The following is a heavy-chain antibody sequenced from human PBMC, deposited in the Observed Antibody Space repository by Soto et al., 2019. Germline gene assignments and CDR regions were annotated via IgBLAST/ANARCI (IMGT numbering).Heavy chain of an antibody. Sequence: SETLSLTCTVSGGSISSGGYYWSWIRQHPGKGLEWIGYIYNSGSTYYNPSLNSRITISVDTSKNQFSLKLSSVIAADTVVYYCARAANWFDPWGQGTLVTVSS. V-gene: IGHV4-31*03. CDR3: ARAANWFDP. J-gene: IGHJ5*02. CDR2: IYNSGST. CDR1: GGSISSGGYY.